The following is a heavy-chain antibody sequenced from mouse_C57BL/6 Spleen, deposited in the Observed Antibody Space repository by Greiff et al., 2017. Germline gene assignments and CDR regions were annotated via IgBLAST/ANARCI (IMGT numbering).Heavy chain of an antibody. CDR2: IDPEDGDT. CDR3: TTHAISIDAGYFDY. CDR1: GFNIKDYY. Sequence: EVKLMESGAELVRPGASVKLFCTASGFNIKDYYMHWVKQRPEQGLEWIGRIDPEDGDTEYAPKFQGKATMTADTSSNTAYLQLSRLTSEDTAVYYCTTHAISIDAGYFDYWGQGTTLTVSS. J-gene: IGHJ2*01. D-gene: IGHD2-3*01. V-gene: IGHV14-1*01.